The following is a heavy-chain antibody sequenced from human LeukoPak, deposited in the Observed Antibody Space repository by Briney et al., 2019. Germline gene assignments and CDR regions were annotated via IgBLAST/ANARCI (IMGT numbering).Heavy chain of an antibody. D-gene: IGHD6-6*01. J-gene: IGHJ4*02. V-gene: IGHV4-30-2*01. CDR3: ARASHSSSSALGIYFFDY. CDR1: GGSISSGGYY. Sequence: SQTLSLTCTVSGGSISSGGYYWSWIRQPPGKGLEWIGYIYHSGSTYYNPSLKSRVTISVDRSKNQFSLKLSSVTAADTAVYYCARASHSSSSALGIYFFDYWGQGTLVTVSS. CDR2: IYHSGST.